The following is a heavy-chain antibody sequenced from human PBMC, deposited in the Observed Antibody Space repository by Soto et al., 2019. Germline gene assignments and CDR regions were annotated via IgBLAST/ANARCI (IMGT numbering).Heavy chain of an antibody. CDR2: INHSGST. J-gene: IGHJ4*02. V-gene: IGHV4-34*01. CDR3: ARGPLTGGSYSNYVGSESLVDY. Sequence: SETLSLTCAVYGGSFSGYYWSWIRQPPGKGLEWIGEINHSGSTNYNPSLKSRVTISVDTSKNQFSLKLSSVTAADTAVYYCARGPLTGGSYSNYVGSESLVDYWGQGTLVTVSS. D-gene: IGHD4-4*01. CDR1: GGSFSGYY.